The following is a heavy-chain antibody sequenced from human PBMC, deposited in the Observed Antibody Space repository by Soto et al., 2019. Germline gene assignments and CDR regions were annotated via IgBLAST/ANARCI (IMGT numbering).Heavy chain of an antibody. V-gene: IGHV3-33*01. J-gene: IGHJ6*02. Sequence: QVELVESGGGVVQPGRSLRLSCAASGFIFSKYGMHWVRQAPGKGLEWVAIIWYDGSNKYYADSVKGRFTISRDKSKNPLSLHMNSLTPEDTAVYYCARDVVTKGLFGVWGQGTTVTVSS. CDR3: ARDVVTKGLFGV. D-gene: IGHD2-8*01. CDR1: GFIFSKYG. CDR2: IWYDGSNK.